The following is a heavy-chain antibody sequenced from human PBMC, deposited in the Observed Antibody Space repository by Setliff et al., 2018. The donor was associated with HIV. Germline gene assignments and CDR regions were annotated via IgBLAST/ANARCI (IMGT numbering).Heavy chain of an antibody. V-gene: IGHV1-18*01. J-gene: IGHJ6*03. CDR2: ISAYNGNT. CDR1: GYTFTSYG. CDR3: ARVAGGDIVMVVAATPYYYYMDV. Sequence: ASVKVSCKASGYTFTSYGISWVRQAPGQGLEWMGWISAYNGNTNYAQKLQGRVTMTTDTSTSTAYMELRSLRSDDTAVYYCARVAGGDIVMVVAATPYYYYMDVWGKGTTVTVSS. D-gene: IGHD2-15*01.